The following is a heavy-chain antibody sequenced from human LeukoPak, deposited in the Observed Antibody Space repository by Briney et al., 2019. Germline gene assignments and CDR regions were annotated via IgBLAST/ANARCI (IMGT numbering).Heavy chain of an antibody. CDR3: ARVTYGSGTYGAFDY. Sequence: GESLRLSCAASGFPFSSYAMSWVRQAPGKGLEWVSTISGSGDNTYYADSVKGRFTISRDNSKNTLYLQMNSLRAEDTAVYYCARVTYGSGTYGAFDYWGQGTLVTVSS. V-gene: IGHV3-23*01. D-gene: IGHD3-10*01. J-gene: IGHJ4*02. CDR1: GFPFSSYA. CDR2: ISGSGDNT.